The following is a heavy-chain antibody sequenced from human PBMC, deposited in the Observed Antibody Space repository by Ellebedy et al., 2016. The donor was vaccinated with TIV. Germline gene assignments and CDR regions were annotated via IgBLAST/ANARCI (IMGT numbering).Heavy chain of an antibody. CDR1: GYGFTSYW. D-gene: IGHD4-23*01. J-gene: IGHJ6*02. Sequence: GESLKISCKGSGYGFTSYWIGWVRQTPGKGLEWMGIIYPGDSNTRYSPSFQGQVTISADKSISTAYLQWSSLKASDTAMYYCARPGYGGNSDYGMDVWGQGTTVTVSS. V-gene: IGHV5-51*01. CDR2: IYPGDSNT. CDR3: ARPGYGGNSDYGMDV.